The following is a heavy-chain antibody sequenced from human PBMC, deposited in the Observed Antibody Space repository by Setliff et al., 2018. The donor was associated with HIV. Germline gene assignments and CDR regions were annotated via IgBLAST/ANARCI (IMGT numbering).Heavy chain of an antibody. CDR3: ARIKWAAAGPLFDL. Sequence: PGGSLRLSCAANGFSFSSYAMSWVRQAPGKGLEWVSGIGGSGGSTYYADSVKGRFTISRDFSKNMVYLQMSSLRAEDTAVYYCARIKWAAAGPLFDLWGQGTQVTVSS. CDR2: IGGSGGST. D-gene: IGHD6-13*01. CDR1: GFSFSSYA. V-gene: IGHV3-23*01. J-gene: IGHJ4*02.